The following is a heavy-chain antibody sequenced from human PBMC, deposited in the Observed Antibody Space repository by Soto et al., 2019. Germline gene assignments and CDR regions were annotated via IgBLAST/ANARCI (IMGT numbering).Heavy chain of an antibody. J-gene: IGHJ4*02. V-gene: IGHV3-74*01. CDR3: ARGGRGGFDY. CDR2: IKSDGSST. Sequence: EVQLVESGGGLVPPGGSLRLSCAASGFTFTSYWMHWVRQAPGKGLVWVSSIKSDGSSTNSADSVKGRFTISRDNAKNIVYLHMNSLRAEDTGVHFCARGGRGGFDYWGQGALVTVSS. CDR1: GFTFTSYW. D-gene: IGHD3-10*01.